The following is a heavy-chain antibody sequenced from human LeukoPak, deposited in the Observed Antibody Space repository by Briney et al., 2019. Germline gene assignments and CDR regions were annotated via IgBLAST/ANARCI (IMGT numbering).Heavy chain of an antibody. V-gene: IGHV4-39*02. CDR2: VYYTGRT. J-gene: IGHJ1*01. CDR3: ARRRYYDSTGYFE. Sequence: SETLSLTCTVSGDFNSSSSYYWGWIRQPPGKGLEWIGDVYYTGRTYYNPSLKSRVFISIDTSNNYFSLNLNFVTAADTAVYYCARRRYYDSTGYFEWGRGSLVTVSS. D-gene: IGHD3-22*01. CDR1: GDFNSSSSYY.